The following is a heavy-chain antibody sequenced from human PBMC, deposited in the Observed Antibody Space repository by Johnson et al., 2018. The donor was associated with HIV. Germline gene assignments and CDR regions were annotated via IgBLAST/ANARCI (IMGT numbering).Heavy chain of an antibody. CDR1: GFTSSSYA. D-gene: IGHD3-16*02. V-gene: IGHV3-30*04. J-gene: IGHJ3*02. CDR2: ISYDGSNK. Sequence: VQLVESGGGVVQPGRSLRLSCAASGFTSSSYAMHWVRQAPGKGLEWVAVISYDGSNKYYADSVKGRLTIYRDKSKNTLYLQMNSLRAEDTAVYYCAKDIGDAFDIWGQGTMVTVSS. CDR3: AKDIGDAFDI.